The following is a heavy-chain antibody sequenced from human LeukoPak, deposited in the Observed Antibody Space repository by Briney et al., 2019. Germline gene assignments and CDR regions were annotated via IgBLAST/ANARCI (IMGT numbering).Heavy chain of an antibody. CDR2: LGGSGGST. Sequence: QPGRSLRLSCAASGFTFSNYAMSWVRQTPGKGLEWVSSLGGSGGSTYYTDSVKGRFTISRDNSKSTLYLQMNSLRAEDTAVYYCVKDGGNTVTTPNRHGMDGWGQGTTVAVSS. CDR1: GFTFSNYA. CDR3: VKDGGNTVTTPNRHGMDG. D-gene: IGHD4-17*01. V-gene: IGHV3-23*01. J-gene: IGHJ6*02.